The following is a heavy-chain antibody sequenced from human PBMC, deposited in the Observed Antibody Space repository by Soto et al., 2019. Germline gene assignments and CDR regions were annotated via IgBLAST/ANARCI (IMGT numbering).Heavy chain of an antibody. J-gene: IGHJ6*03. CDR2: ISGSGGST. V-gene: IGHV3-23*01. D-gene: IGHD6-6*01. CDR1: GFTLSSYA. Sequence: GGSLRLSCAASGFTLSSYAMSWVRQAPGKGLEWVSAISGSGGSTYYADSVKGRFTISRDNSKNTLYLQMNSLRAEDTAVYYCAKAGAARPGYYYYYMDVWGKGTTVTVSS. CDR3: AKAGAARPGYYYYYMDV.